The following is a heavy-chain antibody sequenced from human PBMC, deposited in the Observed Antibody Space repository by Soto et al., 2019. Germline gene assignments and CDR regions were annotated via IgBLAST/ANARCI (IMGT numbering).Heavy chain of an antibody. J-gene: IGHJ4*02. V-gene: IGHV3-23*01. Sequence: GGSLRLSCAASGFTVSNYAINWVRRAPGKGLEWVSGIAGGGGRLFYADSVKGRFTVSRDNSRDTLYLQMNSLRAEDTAVYYCAKVKNYGDYDWYFDYWGQGTLVTVSS. CDR2: IAGGGGRL. CDR1: GFTVSNYA. CDR3: AKVKNYGDYDWYFDY. D-gene: IGHD4-17*01.